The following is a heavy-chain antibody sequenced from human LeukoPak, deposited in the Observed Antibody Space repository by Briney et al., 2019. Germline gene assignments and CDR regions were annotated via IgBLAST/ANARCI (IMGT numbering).Heavy chain of an antibody. V-gene: IGHV3-23*01. CDR2: ISGSGGST. CDR3: VWEYIRSFNS. Sequence: GRSLRLSCAAFGFTFSSYAMSWVRQAPGKGLEWVSAISGSGGSTYYADSVKGRFTISRDNSKNTLYLQMSNLKTEDTAVYYVVWEYIRSFNSWGQGTLVTVSS. CDR1: GFTFSSYA. D-gene: IGHD3-16*01. J-gene: IGHJ4*02.